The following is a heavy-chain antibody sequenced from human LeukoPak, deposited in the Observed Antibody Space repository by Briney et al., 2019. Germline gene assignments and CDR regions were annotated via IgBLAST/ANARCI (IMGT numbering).Heavy chain of an antibody. V-gene: IGHV4-31*03. D-gene: IGHD4-11*01. CDR1: GGSISSGGYY. CDR2: IYYSGST. J-gene: IGHJ6*02. CDR3: ATSNSYYYYGMDV. Sequence: SQTLFLTCTVSGGSISSGGYYWSWIRQHPGKGLEWIGYIYYSGSTYYNPSLKSRVTISVDTSKNQFSLKLSSVTAADTAVYYCATSNSYYYYGMDVWGQGTTVTVSS.